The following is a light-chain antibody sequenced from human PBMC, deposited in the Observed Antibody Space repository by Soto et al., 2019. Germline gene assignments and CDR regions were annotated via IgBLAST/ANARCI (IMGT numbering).Light chain of an antibody. J-gene: IGKJ5*01. CDR2: DAS. CDR1: QNIANS. Sequence: IQMTQSPSSLSASVGDRVHLTCRASQNIANSLNWYQHKPGKAPKLLIYDASNLERGVPARFSGSGSGTDFSFTISSLQPEDIATYYCQQYENLPPTFGQGTRRRL. V-gene: IGKV1-33*01. CDR3: QQYENLPPT.